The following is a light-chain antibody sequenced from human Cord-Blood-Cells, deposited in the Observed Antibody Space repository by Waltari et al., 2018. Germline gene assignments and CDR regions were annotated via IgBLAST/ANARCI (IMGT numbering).Light chain of an antibody. J-gene: IGLJ2*01. CDR2: EGS. Sequence: QSALTQPASVYGSPGQSLTISCTGTSSDVGSYNLVSWYQQHPGKAPKLMIYEGSKRPSGVSNRFSGSKSGNTASLTISGLQAEDEADYYCCSYAGSSNVVFGGGTKLTVL. V-gene: IGLV2-23*01. CDR3: CSYAGSSNVV. CDR1: SSDVGSYNL.